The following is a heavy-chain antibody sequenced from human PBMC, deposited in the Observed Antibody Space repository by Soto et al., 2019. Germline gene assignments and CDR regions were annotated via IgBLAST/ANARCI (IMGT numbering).Heavy chain of an antibody. Sequence: QVQLVQSGAEVKKPGASVKVSCKASGYTFTSYYMHWVRQAPGQGLEWMGIINPSGGSTSYAQKCQGRVTMTRDTSTSTVYMELSSLRSEDTAVYYCARVPAAIQSLFYFDYWGQGTLVTVSS. J-gene: IGHJ4*02. CDR3: ARVPAAIQSLFYFDY. D-gene: IGHD2-2*02. CDR2: INPSGGST. CDR1: GYTFTSYY. V-gene: IGHV1-46*01.